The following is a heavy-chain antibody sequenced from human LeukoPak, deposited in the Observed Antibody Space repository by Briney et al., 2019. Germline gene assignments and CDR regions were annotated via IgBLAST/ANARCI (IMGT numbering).Heavy chain of an antibody. CDR2: IVPVSGAA. Sequence: ASVKVSCKTSGGTFSIYAITWVRQAPGQGLEWVGEIVPVSGAADYPQKFQGRVTLTTDASTSTAYMELNSLRSEDTAVYYCARAREKYHDILTGYYTFDYWGQGTRVTVTS. D-gene: IGHD3-9*01. CDR1: GGTFSIYA. J-gene: IGHJ4*02. CDR3: ARAREKYHDILTGYYTFDY. V-gene: IGHV1-69*05.